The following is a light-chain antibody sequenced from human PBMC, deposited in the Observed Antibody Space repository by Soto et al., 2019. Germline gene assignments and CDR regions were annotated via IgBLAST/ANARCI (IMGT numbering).Light chain of an antibody. Sequence: EIVLTHPPATLSLSPGEGATLSFRASQSVSSTFLAWYQHKPGRPPRLLIYGASSRATDIPDRFSGGGSGTDFTLTIIRLEPEDFAVYYCQQYGSSPWTFGQGTKVDIK. CDR1: QSVSSTF. CDR3: QQYGSSPWT. CDR2: GAS. V-gene: IGKV3-20*01. J-gene: IGKJ1*01.